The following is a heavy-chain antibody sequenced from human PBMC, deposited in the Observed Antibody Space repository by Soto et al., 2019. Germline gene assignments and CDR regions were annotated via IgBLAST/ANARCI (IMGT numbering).Heavy chain of an antibody. D-gene: IGHD3-3*01. J-gene: IGHJ5*02. CDR2: INHTGGT. CDR1: GGSVNGYY. CDR3: ATRITVFGLLIPPFDP. Sequence: SETLSLTCAVYGGSVNGYYWNWIRQPPGKGLEWIGEINHTGGTHYNPSLKSRVTMSVDTSKNQFSLRLSSVTAADTAMYYCATRITVFGLLIPPFDPWGQGTQVTVSS. V-gene: IGHV4-34*01.